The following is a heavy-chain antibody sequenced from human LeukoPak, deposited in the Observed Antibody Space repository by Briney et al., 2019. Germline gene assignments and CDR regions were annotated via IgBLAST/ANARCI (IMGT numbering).Heavy chain of an antibody. J-gene: IGHJ6*03. CDR2: INQSGST. Sequence: SETLSLTCAVYGGSFSGYSWSWIRQPPGKGLEWIGEINQSGSTNYNPSLKSRVTISVDTSKNQFSLKLSSVTAADTAVYYCERGRIYVVVVPAAIRRHYYYMDVWGKGTTVTVSS. V-gene: IGHV4-34*01. D-gene: IGHD2-2*01. CDR3: ERGRIYVVVVPAAIRRHYYYMDV. CDR1: GGSFSGYS.